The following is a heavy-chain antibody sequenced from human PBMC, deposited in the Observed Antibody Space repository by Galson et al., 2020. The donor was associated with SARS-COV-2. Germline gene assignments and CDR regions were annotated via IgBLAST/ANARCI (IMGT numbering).Heavy chain of an antibody. J-gene: IGHJ4*02. D-gene: IGHD5-12*01. CDR1: GYSFTSYW. V-gene: IGHV5-51*01. Sequence: GESLKISCKASGYSFTSYWIGWVRQMPGKGLEWMGIIYPGDSDTRYSPSFQGQVTISADKSITTAYLQWSSLKASDTAMYYCARRGSRVGYNFSPAFDFWGQGTLVTVSS. CDR3: ARRGSRVGYNFSPAFDF. CDR2: IYPGDSDT.